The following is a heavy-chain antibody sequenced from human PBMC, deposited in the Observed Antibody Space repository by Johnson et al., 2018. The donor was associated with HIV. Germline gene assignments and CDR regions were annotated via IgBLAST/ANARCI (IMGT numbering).Heavy chain of an antibody. J-gene: IGHJ3*02. Sequence: QVQLVESGGGVVQPGRSLRLSCTASGFTFRSYAMHWVRQAPGKGLEWVALISYDGSNKFYADSVKGRFTISRDNSKNTLYLQVNSLTSEDTAVYYCAKDLGGSKTVEGGTDYYEFWNSYPIQDPRVVVGAFDIWGHGTMVTVSS. D-gene: IGHD3-3*01. CDR3: AKDLGGSKTVEGGTDYYEFWNSYPIQDPRVVVGAFDI. CDR2: ISYDGSNK. CDR1: GFTFRSYA. V-gene: IGHV3-30*18.